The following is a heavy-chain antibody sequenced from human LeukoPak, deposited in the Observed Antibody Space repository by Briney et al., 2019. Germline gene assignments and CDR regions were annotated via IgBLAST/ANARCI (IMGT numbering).Heavy chain of an antibody. J-gene: IGHJ4*02. CDR3: ARDWGGGATTYFDY. CDR1: GYSISSGYY. CDR2: IYHSGRT. V-gene: IGHV4-38-2*02. D-gene: IGHD1-26*01. Sequence: SETVSLTCTVSGYSISSGYYWGWIRQPPGKGLEWIGSIYHSGRTYYNPSLKSRVTISVDTSKNQFSLKLSSVTAADTAVYYCARDWGGGATTYFDYWGQGTLVTVSS.